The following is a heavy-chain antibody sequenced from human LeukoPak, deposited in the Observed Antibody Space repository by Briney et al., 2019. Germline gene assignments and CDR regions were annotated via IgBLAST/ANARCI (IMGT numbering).Heavy chain of an antibody. Sequence: GGSLRLSCAASGFTFSSYAMSWVRQAPGKGLEWVSAISGSGGSTYYADSVKGRFTISRDNSKNTLYLQMNSLRAEDTAVYYCARPSPGITVAGPLGYWGQGTLVTVSS. CDR1: GFTFSSYA. CDR3: ARPSPGITVAGPLGY. V-gene: IGHV3-23*01. D-gene: IGHD6-19*01. CDR2: ISGSGGST. J-gene: IGHJ4*02.